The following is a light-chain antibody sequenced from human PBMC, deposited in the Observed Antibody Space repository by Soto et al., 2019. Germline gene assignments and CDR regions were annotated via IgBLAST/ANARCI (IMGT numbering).Light chain of an antibody. CDR2: GAS. CDR1: QSVSSSS. CDR3: QQRSNWPWT. Sequence: EIVLTQSPGTLSLSPGERATLSCRASQSVSSSSLAWYQQKRGQAPRLLIYGASSRATGIPDRFSGSGSGTDFTLTISRLEPEDFAVYYCQQRSNWPWTFGQGTKVDIK. V-gene: IGKV3D-20*02. J-gene: IGKJ1*01.